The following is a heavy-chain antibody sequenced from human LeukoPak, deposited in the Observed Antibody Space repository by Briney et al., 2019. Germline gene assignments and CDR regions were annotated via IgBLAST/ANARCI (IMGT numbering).Heavy chain of an antibody. D-gene: IGHD6-6*01. CDR2: MNPNSGNT. CDR3: ARVRIAARRGTYNWFDP. J-gene: IGHJ5*02. Sequence: ASVKVSCKASGYTFTSYDITWVRQATGQGLEWMGGMNPNSGNTGYAQKFQCRVNMTRDTSISTAYMELSRLRSDDTAVYYCARVRIAARRGTYNWFDPWGQGTLVTVSS. CDR1: GYTFTSYD. V-gene: IGHV1-8*01.